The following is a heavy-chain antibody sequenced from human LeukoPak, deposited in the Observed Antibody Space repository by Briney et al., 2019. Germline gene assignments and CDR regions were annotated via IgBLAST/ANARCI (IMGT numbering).Heavy chain of an antibody. V-gene: IGHV3-7*01. J-gene: IGHJ6*03. CDR1: GFTFSSYW. CDR2: IKQDGSEK. Sequence: GGSLRLSCAASGFTFSSYWMSWVRQAPGKGREGVANIKQDGSEKYYVDSVKGRFTISRDNAKNSLYLQMNSLRAEDTAVYYCAREYSSSWYMGYYYYMDVWGKGTTVTVSS. CDR3: AREYSSSWYMGYYYYMDV. D-gene: IGHD6-13*01.